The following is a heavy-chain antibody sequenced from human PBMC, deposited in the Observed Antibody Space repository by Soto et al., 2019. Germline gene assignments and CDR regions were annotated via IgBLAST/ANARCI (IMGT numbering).Heavy chain of an antibody. CDR3: TTDFDGYSRESGAFDI. V-gene: IGHV3-15*07. D-gene: IGHD6-13*01. Sequence: GGSLRLSCAASGFTFSNAWMNWVRQAPGKGLEWVGRIKSKTVGGTTDYAAPVKGRFTISSDDSKNTLYLQMNSLKTEDTAVYYCTTDFDGYSRESGAFDIWGQGTMVTVSS. CDR2: IKSKTVGGTT. J-gene: IGHJ3*02. CDR1: GFTFSNAW.